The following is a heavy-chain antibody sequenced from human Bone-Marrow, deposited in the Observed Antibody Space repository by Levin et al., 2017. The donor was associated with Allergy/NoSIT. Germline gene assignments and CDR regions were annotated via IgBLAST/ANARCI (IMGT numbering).Heavy chain of an antibody. J-gene: IGHJ5*02. CDR2: VSHTGRT. D-gene: IGHD4-17*01. CDR3: ARDFNSGDYVGWFDP. Sequence: SETLSLTCAVSGDSITGFFWNWIRQPPGKGLQWIGYVSHTGRTYYTPSLKSRVAMSVDTSKNQFSLRLTSVTAADTVVYFCARDFNSGDYVGWFDPWGQGTLVTVSS. V-gene: IGHV4-59*01. CDR1: GDSITGFF.